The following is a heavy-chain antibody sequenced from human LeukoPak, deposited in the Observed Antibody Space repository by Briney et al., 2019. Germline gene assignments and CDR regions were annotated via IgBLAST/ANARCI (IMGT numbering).Heavy chain of an antibody. J-gene: IGHJ4*02. CDR1: GGSMRSYY. Sequence: KTSETLSLTCTVSGGSMRSYYWIWIRQPPGKGLEWIGYIDYTGRSKDNPSLKSQVTISVDMSKNQFSLKLRSVTAADTGVYYCARDLGGPAAGTLDYWGQGTLVTVSS. CDR2: IDYTGRS. D-gene: IGHD6-13*01. V-gene: IGHV4-59*01. CDR3: ARDLGGPAAGTLDY.